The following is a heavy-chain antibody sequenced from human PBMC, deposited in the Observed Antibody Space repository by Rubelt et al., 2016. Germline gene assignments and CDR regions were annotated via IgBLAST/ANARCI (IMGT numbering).Heavy chain of an antibody. D-gene: IGHD2-15*01. CDR3: ARRKCSGGACYAVDY. Sequence: QVQLQQWGAGLLKPSETLSLTCAVYGGSFSGYYWSWIRKPPGKGLEWIVEINHSGSTNYNPSLKSRVTKSVDTSKNQFSRKLSTVTAADTAIYYCARRKCSGGACYAVDYWGQGILVTVSS. J-gene: IGHJ4*02. V-gene: IGHV4-34*01. CDR1: GGSFSGYY. CDR2: INHSGST.